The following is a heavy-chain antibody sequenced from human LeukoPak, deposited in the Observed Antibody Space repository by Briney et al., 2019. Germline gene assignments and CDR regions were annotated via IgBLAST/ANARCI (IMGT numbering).Heavy chain of an antibody. D-gene: IGHD3-3*01. CDR2: IKQDGSEK. J-gene: IGHJ6*03. Sequence: PGGSLRLSCAASGFTFSSYWMSWVRQAPGKGLEWVANIKQDGSEKYYVDSVKGRFTISRDNAKNSLYLQMNSLRAEDTAVYHCARSVRDYDFWSGSYYYYMDVWGKGTTVTVSS. CDR3: ARSVRDYDFWSGSYYYYMDV. V-gene: IGHV3-7*01. CDR1: GFTFSSYW.